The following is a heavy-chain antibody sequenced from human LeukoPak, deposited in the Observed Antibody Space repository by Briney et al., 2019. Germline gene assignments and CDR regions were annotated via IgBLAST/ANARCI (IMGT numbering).Heavy chain of an antibody. CDR1: GFTFSSYA. CDR2: ISYDGSNK. J-gene: IGHJ3*02. CDR3: AKVYNWNYRTAFDI. D-gene: IGHD1-7*01. V-gene: IGHV3-30-3*01. Sequence: GGSLRLSCAASGFTFSSYAMHWVRQAPGKGLEWVAVISYDGSNKYYADSVKGRFTISRDNSKNTLYLQMNSLRAEDTAVYYCAKVYNWNYRTAFDIWGQGTMVTVSS.